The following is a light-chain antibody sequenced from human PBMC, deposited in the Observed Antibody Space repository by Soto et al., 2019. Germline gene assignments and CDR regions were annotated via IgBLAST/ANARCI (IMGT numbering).Light chain of an antibody. CDR2: VAS. V-gene: IGKV1-39*01. CDR1: QSISSY. J-gene: IGKJ1*01. CDR3: QQSYSSLGT. Sequence: DIQMTQSPSSLSASVGDRVIITCRASQSISSYLNWYQQKPGKGPNLLIHVASSLQSGVPSRFSGSGSGTDFTLTISSLQPEDSATYYCQQSYSSLGTFGQGTKVAIK.